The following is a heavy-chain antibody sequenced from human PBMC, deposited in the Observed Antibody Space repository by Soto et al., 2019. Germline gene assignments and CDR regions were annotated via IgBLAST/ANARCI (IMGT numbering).Heavy chain of an antibody. CDR1: GGSISSSSYY. J-gene: IGHJ6*02. V-gene: IGHV4-39*01. Sequence: SETLSLTCTVSGGSISSSSYYWGWIRQPPGKGLEWIGSIYYSGSTYYNPSLKSRVTISVDTSKNQFSLKLSSVTAADTAVYYCARTLTRTLILWFGDRTAVSGMDVWGQGTTVTVSS. D-gene: IGHD3-10*01. CDR3: ARTLTRTLILWFGDRTAVSGMDV. CDR2: IYYSGST.